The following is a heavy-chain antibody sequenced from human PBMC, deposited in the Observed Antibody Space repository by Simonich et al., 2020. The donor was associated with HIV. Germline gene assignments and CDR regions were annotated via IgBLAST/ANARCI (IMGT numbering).Heavy chain of an antibody. CDR3: ARIGELGIGLDY. CDR2: IDHRRNT. V-gene: IGHV4-34*01. Sequence: QVKLQQWGAGLLKPSETLSLTCAVYGGSFSGYYWSWIRQPPGKGLEWIGEIDHRRNTNYNPSLKRRVTILVDTSKNQFSLRLSSVTAADTAVYYCARIGELGIGLDYWGQGTLVTVSS. CDR1: GGSFSGYY. J-gene: IGHJ4*02. D-gene: IGHD7-27*01.